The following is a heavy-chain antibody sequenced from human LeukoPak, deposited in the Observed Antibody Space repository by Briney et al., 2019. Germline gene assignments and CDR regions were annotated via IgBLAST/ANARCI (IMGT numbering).Heavy chain of an antibody. CDR2: IWYDGSNK. D-gene: IGHD6-13*01. J-gene: IGHJ4*02. CDR1: GFTFSSYG. Sequence: GGSLRLSCAASGFTFSSYGMHWVRQAPGKGLEWVAVIWYDGSNKCYADSVKGRFTISRDNSKNTLYLQMNSLRAEDTAVYYCARMYSSWYADYWGQGTLVTVSS. CDR3: ARMYSSWYADY. V-gene: IGHV3-33*08.